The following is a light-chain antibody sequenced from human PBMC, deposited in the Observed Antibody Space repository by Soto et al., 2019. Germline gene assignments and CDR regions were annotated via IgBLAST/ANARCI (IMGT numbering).Light chain of an antibody. CDR1: SSNIGAAYA. J-gene: IGLJ1*01. CDR2: GNS. V-gene: IGLV1-40*01. Sequence: QSVLTQPPSVSGAPGQRVTISCTGSSSNIGAAYAVHWYQQLPGTAPKLLIYGNSNRPSGVPDRFSGSKSGTSASLAITGLQAEDEAAYYGQSYDRSLRAYVFGTGTKVTVL. CDR3: QSYDRSLRAYV.